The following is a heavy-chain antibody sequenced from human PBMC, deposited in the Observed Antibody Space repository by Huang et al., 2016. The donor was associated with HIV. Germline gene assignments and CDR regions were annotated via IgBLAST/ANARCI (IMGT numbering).Heavy chain of an antibody. CDR1: GFTFSSYA. CDR2: ISYEGSNK. CDR3: ARGGPYYYDSSGYLVSAFDI. V-gene: IGHV3-30-3*01. J-gene: IGHJ3*02. Sequence: QVQLVESGGGVVQPGRSLRLSCAASGFTFSSYAMHWVRQAPGKGREGVAVISYEGSNKDYADSVKGRFTSSRDNSKNTLYLQMNSLRAEDTAVYYCARGGPYYYDSSGYLVSAFDIWGQGTMVTVSS. D-gene: IGHD3-22*01.